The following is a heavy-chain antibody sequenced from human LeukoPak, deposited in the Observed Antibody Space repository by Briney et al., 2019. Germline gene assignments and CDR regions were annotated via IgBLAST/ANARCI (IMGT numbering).Heavy chain of an antibody. V-gene: IGHV1-69*05. Sequence: ASVKVSCKASGGTFSSYAISWVRQAPGQGLEWMGGIIPIFGTANYAQKFQGRVTITTDESTSTAYMELRSLRSDDTAVYYCARVIMGSYSDYWGQGTLATVSS. J-gene: IGHJ4*02. CDR1: GGTFSSYA. CDR3: ARVIMGSYSDY. D-gene: IGHD3-10*01. CDR2: IIPIFGTA.